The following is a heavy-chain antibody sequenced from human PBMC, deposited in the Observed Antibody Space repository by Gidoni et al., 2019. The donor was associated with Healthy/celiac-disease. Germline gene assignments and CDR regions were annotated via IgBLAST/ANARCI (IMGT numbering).Heavy chain of an antibody. J-gene: IGHJ6*02. D-gene: IGHD3-10*01. V-gene: IGHV3-11*01. CDR3: ARGLLTMVRGVINLYYYYGMDV. Sequence: QVQLVESGGGLVKPGGSLRLSCAASGFTFSAYYMSWIRQAPGKGLGLVSYISSSGSTIYYADSVKGRFTISRDNAKNSLYLQMNSLRAEDTAVYYCARGLLTMVRGVINLYYYYGMDVWGQGTTVTVSS. CDR2: ISSSGSTI. CDR1: GFTFSAYY.